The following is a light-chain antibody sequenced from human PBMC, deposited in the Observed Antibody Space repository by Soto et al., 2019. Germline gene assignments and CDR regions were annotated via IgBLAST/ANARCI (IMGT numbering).Light chain of an antibody. J-gene: IGKJ1*01. CDR2: DVS. CDR1: QSVSSNY. Sequence: EIVLTQSPGTLSLSPGERATLSCRSSQSVSSNYLAWYQQKPDQAPRLVIYDVSGRATGVPDRFSGSGSGTDFTITISRLEPEDFAVYYWQQYGSSPTFGQGTKVEIK. V-gene: IGKV3-20*01. CDR3: QQYGSSPT.